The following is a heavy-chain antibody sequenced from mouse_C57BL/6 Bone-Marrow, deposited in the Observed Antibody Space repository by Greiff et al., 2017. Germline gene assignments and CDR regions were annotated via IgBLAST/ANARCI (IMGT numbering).Heavy chain of an antibody. CDR2: IHPNSGST. D-gene: IGHD1-1*01. V-gene: IGHV1-64*01. Sequence: VQLQQPGAELVKPGASVKLSCKASGYTFTSYWMHWVKQRPGQGLEWIGMIHPNSGSTNYNEKFKSKATLTVDKSSSTAYMQLSSLTSEDSAVYYCARPTTVVAGDYWGQGTSVTVSS. J-gene: IGHJ4*01. CDR3: ARPTTVVAGDY. CDR1: GYTFTSYW.